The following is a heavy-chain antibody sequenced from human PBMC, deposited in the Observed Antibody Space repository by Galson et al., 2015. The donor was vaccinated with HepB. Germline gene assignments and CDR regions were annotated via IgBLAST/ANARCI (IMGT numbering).Heavy chain of an antibody. D-gene: IGHD6-19*01. J-gene: IGHJ5*02. CDR3: ARAVAVAGSPDWFDP. Sequence: LRLSCAASGFTFSSYWMSWVRQAPGKGLEWVANIKQDGSEKYYVDSVKGRFTISRDNAKNSLYLQMNSLRAEDTAVYYCARAVAVAGSPDWFDPWGQGTLVTVSS. CDR2: IKQDGSEK. V-gene: IGHV3-7*01. CDR1: GFTFSSYW.